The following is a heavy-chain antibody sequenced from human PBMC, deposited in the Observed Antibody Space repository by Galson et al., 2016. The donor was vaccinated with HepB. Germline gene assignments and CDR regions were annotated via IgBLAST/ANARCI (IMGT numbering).Heavy chain of an antibody. V-gene: IGHV5-51*01. CDR2: IYPDDSET. CDR3: ARLSGYYDFSGGAVTSKVSGRYFQH. J-gene: IGHJ1*01. CDR1: GYRFTNNW. Sequence: QSGAEVKKPGESLKISCKGSGYRFTNNWIAWVRQMPGKGLEWMGIIYPDDSETTYSPSFQGQVTISADKSINTAYLQWKSLKASDTATYYCARLSGYYDFSGGAVTSKVSGRYFQHWGQGTAVTVSS. D-gene: IGHD3-3*01.